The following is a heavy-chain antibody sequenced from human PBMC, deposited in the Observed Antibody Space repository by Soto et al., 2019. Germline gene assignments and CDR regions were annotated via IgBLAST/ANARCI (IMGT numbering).Heavy chain of an antibody. CDR2: ISYDGSNK. Sequence: QVQLVESGGGVVQPGTSLRLSCVASGFTFSSYGIHWVRQAPGRGLEWVAVISYDGSNKYYADSVKGRFTISRDNFKNARYLQMSSMRAEDTAVYYCAKERYGQLYLEDYGMDVWGQGATVTVSS. J-gene: IGHJ6*02. CDR1: GFTFSSYG. CDR3: AKERYGQLYLEDYGMDV. V-gene: IGHV3-30*18. D-gene: IGHD3-16*01.